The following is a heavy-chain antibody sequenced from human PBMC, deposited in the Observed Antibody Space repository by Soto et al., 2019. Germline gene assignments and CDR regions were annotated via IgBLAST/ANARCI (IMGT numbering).Heavy chain of an antibody. D-gene: IGHD1-26*01. CDR3: ATHRSAYSYSGSYYSY. CDR1: XXTXSXXA. CDR2: ISGIRGST. J-gene: IGHJ4*02. V-gene: IGHV3-23*01. Sequence: GGSXRXXXXASXXTXSXXAXXXXRXXXXXGLEWVSAISGIRGSTYYADSVKGRFTISRDNSKTTLYLQMNSLRAEDTAVYYCATHRSAYSYSGSYYSYWGQGTLVTVSS.